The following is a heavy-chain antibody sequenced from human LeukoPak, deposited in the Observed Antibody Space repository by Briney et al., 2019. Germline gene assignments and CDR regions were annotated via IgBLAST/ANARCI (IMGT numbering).Heavy chain of an antibody. Sequence: SETLSLTCTVSGGSISSSTYYWGWIRQPPGKGLEWIGSIYYSGSTYYNPSLKSRVTISVDTSKNQFSLKLSSVTAADTAVYYCASLYGSGWDYWGQGTLVTVSS. V-gene: IGHV4-39*01. D-gene: IGHD3-10*01. CDR3: ASLYGSGWDY. CDR1: GGSISSSTYY. J-gene: IGHJ4*02. CDR2: IYYSGST.